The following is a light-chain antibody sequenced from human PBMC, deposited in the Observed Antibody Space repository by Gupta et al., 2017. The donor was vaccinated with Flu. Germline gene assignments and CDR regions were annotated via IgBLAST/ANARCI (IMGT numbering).Light chain of an antibody. CDR1: QSVITR. J-gene: IGKJ4*01. CDR2: GVS. V-gene: IGKV3-15*01. CDR3: QQYNHWPPLLT. Sequence: SATLSCRTSQSVITRLAWYQQKPGQPPRLLIYGVSTRGTGIPDRFSGSGSGTEFTLTIKSLQPEDSAIYYCQQYNHWPPLLTVGGGTKVEIK.